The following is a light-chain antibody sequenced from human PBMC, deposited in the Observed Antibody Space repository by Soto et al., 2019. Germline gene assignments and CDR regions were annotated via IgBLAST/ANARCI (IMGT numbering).Light chain of an antibody. Sequence: QSVLTQPASVSGSPGQSITVSCTGTSSDVGGYNYVSWYQQHPGKAPKVVIFEVSNRPSGLSIRFSGSKSGNTASLTISGLQAEDEADYYCSSYSSSNTVVFGTGTKLTVL. CDR3: SSYSSSNTVV. J-gene: IGLJ1*01. CDR1: SSDVGGYNY. V-gene: IGLV2-14*01. CDR2: EVS.